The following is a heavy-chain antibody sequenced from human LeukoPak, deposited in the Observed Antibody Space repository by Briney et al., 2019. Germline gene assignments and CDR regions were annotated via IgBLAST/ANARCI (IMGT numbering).Heavy chain of an antibody. V-gene: IGHV4-31*03. Sequence: SETLSLTCTVSGDSITSGGYYWTWIRQRPGKGLEWIGYIYKTGSTYYNPSLKSRVTMSVDTSRNQFSLRLNSVTAADTAVYYCARDVLRWGQGTLVTVSS. CDR2: IYKTGST. CDR3: ARDVLR. CDR1: GDSITSGGYY. J-gene: IGHJ4*02.